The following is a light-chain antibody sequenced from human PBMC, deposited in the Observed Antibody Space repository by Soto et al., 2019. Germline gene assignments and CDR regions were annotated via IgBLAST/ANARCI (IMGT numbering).Light chain of an antibody. J-gene: IGKJ2*01. CDR1: QSVSSN. Sequence: EIVMTQSPATLSVSPGERATLSCRASQSVSSNLAWYQQKPGQAPRLLIYGASTRATGIPARFSGSGSGTEFTLTISSLQSEDFATYYCQQGYSIPPSTFGQGTKLEIK. CDR2: GAS. V-gene: IGKV3-15*01. CDR3: QQGYSIPPST.